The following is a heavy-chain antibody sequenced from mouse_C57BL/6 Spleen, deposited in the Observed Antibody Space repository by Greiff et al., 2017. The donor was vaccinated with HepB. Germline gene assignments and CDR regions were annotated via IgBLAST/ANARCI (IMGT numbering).Heavy chain of an antibody. Sequence: EESGPGLVKPSQSLSLTCSVTGYSITSGYYWNWIRQFPGNKLEWMCYISYDGSNNYNPSLKNRISITRDTSKNQFFLKLNSVTTEDTATYYCARGDYDAWFAYWGQGTLVTVSA. CDR2: ISYDGSN. D-gene: IGHD2-4*01. J-gene: IGHJ3*01. CDR3: ARGDYDAWFAY. CDR1: GYSITSGYY. V-gene: IGHV3-6*01.